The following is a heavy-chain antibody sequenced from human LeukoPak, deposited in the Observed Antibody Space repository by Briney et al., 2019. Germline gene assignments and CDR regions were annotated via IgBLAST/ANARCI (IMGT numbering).Heavy chain of an antibody. Sequence: GRSLRLSCAASGFTFSSYGMHWVRQAPGKGLEWVAVIWHDGSKKYYADFVKGRFTISRDNAKNSLYLQMNSLRAEDTAVYYCARDLGYCSGGSCCSGYRPDYGMDVWGQGTTVTVSS. D-gene: IGHD2-15*01. CDR1: GFTFSSYG. CDR2: IWHDGSKK. CDR3: ARDLGYCSGGSCCSGYRPDYGMDV. V-gene: IGHV3-33*01. J-gene: IGHJ6*02.